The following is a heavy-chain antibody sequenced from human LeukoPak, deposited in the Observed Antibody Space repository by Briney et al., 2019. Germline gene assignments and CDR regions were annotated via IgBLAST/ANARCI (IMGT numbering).Heavy chain of an antibody. D-gene: IGHD1-26*01. CDR2: INHSGST. V-gene: IGHV4-34*01. J-gene: IGHJ4*02. Sequence: SETLSLTCTVYGGSFSGFYWHWTRQPPGKGLEWIGEINHSGSTNYNPSLKSRVTISLDTSKNQFSLQLRSVTAADTAVYYCARISGSYSSYWGQGTLVTVS. CDR3: ARISGSYSSY. CDR1: GGSFSGFY.